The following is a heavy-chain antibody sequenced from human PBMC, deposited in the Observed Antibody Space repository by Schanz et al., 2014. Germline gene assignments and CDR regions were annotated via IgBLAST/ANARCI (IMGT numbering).Heavy chain of an antibody. CDR2: MIGSGSSV. J-gene: IGHJ6*03. Sequence: EVQLLESGGGLAQPGGSLRLACAASGFNFNTYAMSWVRQAPGKGLEWVSRMIGSGSSVFYADSVKGRFTISRDNSNNTVFLQMNSLRAEDTAVYYCARPSDSSWYMDVWGKGTTVTVSS. CDR1: GFNFNTYA. V-gene: IGHV3-23*01. D-gene: IGHD2-21*02. CDR3: ARPSDSSWYMDV.